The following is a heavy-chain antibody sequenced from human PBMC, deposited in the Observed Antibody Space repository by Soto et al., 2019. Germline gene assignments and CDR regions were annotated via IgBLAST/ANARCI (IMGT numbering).Heavy chain of an antibody. V-gene: IGHV3-23*01. CDR2: IGGSGGNT. J-gene: IGHJ6*02. Sequence: EVQLLESGEGLVQPGGSLKLSCAASGFTFSSYAMSWVRQAPGKRLEWVSGIGGSGGNTYYAGSVKGRFTISKDNSKNTLFLQMNSLKAEDTAEYCWARVVRYFDTPYGMDVWGQGATVTVSS. CDR3: ARVVRYFDTPYGMDV. CDR1: GFTFSSYA. D-gene: IGHD3-9*01.